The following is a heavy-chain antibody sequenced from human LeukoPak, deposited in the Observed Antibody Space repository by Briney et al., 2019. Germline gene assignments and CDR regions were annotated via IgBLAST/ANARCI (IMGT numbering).Heavy chain of an antibody. CDR3: AKMGGDIVVVTAYSPPYYYYYYMDV. D-gene: IGHD2-21*02. J-gene: IGHJ6*03. Sequence: GGSLRLSCAASGFTFSSYAMSWVRQAPGKGLEWISAISGSGGSTYYADSVKGRFTIPRDNSKNTLYLQMNSLRAEDRAVYYCAKMGGDIVVVTAYSPPYYYYYYMDVWGKGTTVTVSS. CDR1: GFTFSSYA. V-gene: IGHV3-23*01. CDR2: ISGSGGST.